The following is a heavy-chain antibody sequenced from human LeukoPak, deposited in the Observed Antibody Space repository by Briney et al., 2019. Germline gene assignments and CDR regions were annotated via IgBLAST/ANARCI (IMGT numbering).Heavy chain of an antibody. Sequence: SETLSLTCTVSGGSISSYYWSSIRQPPGKGLECIGYIYYSGSTNYNPSFKSRVTISVDTSKNQFSLKLSSVTAADTAVYYCAKVRNDYGGNSGPDYFDYWGQGTLVTVSS. CDR1: GGSISSYY. CDR3: AKVRNDYGGNSGPDYFDY. V-gene: IGHV4-59*01. D-gene: IGHD4-23*01. J-gene: IGHJ4*02. CDR2: IYYSGST.